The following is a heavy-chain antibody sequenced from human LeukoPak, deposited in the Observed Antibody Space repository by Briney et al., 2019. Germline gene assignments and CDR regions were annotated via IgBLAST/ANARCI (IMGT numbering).Heavy chain of an antibody. J-gene: IGHJ4*02. V-gene: IGHV3-33*08. Sequence: GGSLRLSCAASGFTVSSNYMSWVRQAPGKGLEWVAVIWYDGSNKYYADSVKGRFTISRDNSKNTLYLQMNSLRAEDTAVYYCARDIAAVGFDYWGQGTLVTVSS. CDR2: IWYDGSNK. CDR1: GFTVSSNY. D-gene: IGHD6-13*01. CDR3: ARDIAAVGFDY.